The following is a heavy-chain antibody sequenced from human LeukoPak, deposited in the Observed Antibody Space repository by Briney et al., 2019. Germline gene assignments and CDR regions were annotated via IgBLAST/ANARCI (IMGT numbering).Heavy chain of an antibody. D-gene: IGHD3-10*01. Sequence: GGSLRLSCATSGFTFSNYAIHWVRQAPGKGLEWVAVIAIDGINKFYADSVKGRVSLSRDNSKNTVYLQMSSLRAEDTALYYCVRDGNRGYDMDVWGQGTAVTVSS. CDR2: IAIDGINK. J-gene: IGHJ6*02. CDR3: VRDGNRGYDMDV. CDR1: GFTFSNYA. V-gene: IGHV3-30-3*01.